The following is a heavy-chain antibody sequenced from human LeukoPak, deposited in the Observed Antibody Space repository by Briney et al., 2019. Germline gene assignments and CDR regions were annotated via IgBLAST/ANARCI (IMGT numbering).Heavy chain of an antibody. Sequence: GGSLRLSCAASGFTFSSYGMHWVRQAPGKGLEWVAVIWYGGSNKYYADSVKGRFTIPRDNSKNTLYLQMNSLRAEDTAVYYCARNQGASSWYDAFDIWGQGTMVTVSS. CDR2: IWYGGSNK. D-gene: IGHD6-13*01. CDR3: ARNQGASSWYDAFDI. V-gene: IGHV3-33*08. CDR1: GFTFSSYG. J-gene: IGHJ3*02.